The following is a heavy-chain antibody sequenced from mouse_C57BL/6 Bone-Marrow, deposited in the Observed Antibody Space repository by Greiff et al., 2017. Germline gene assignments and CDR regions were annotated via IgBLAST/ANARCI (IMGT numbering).Heavy chain of an antibody. V-gene: IGHV1-7*01. J-gene: IGHJ1*03. Sequence: LVESGAELAKPGASVKLSCKASGYTFTSYWMHWVKQRPGQGLEWIGYINPSSGYTKYNQKFKDKATLTADKSSSTAYMQLSSLTYEDSAVYYCARLIKNPYWYFDVWGTGTTVTVSS. D-gene: IGHD2-4*01. CDR2: INPSSGYT. CDR1: GYTFTSYW. CDR3: ARLIKNPYWYFDV.